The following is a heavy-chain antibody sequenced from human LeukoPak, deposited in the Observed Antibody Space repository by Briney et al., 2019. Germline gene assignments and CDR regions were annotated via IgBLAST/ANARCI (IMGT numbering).Heavy chain of an antibody. J-gene: IGHJ4*02. D-gene: IGHD5-18*01. CDR1: GGSISSYY. V-gene: IGHV4-4*07. CDR2: IYTSGST. Sequence: SETLSLTCTVSGGSISSYYWSWIRQPAGKGLEWIGRIYTSGSTNYNPSLKSRVTMSVDTSKNQFSMKPSSATAADTAVYYCARDPDGYRQEHHFDYWGQGTLVTVSS. CDR3: ARDPDGYRQEHHFDY.